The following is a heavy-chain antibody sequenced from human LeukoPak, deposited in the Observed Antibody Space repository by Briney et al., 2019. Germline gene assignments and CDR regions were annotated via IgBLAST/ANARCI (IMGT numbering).Heavy chain of an antibody. CDR3: ARTDYRA. Sequence: SETLSLTCTVSGYSISSDYYWVWIRQPPGQGLEWIGTIKHSGSPYSNPSLKSRLTISVDTSKNQFSLNLSSVTAADTAVYYCARTDYRAWGQGTLVTVSS. CDR2: IKHSGSP. V-gene: IGHV4-38-2*02. CDR1: GYSISSDYY. D-gene: IGHD4-11*01. J-gene: IGHJ5*02.